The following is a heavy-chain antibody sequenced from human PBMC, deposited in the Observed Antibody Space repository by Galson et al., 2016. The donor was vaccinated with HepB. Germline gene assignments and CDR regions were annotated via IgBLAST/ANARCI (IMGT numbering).Heavy chain of an antibody. Sequence: SVKVSCKASGVSFSFYSVYWVRQAPGQGLEWMGGTIPLTKTTNYAQRFQGRLTNSADESASTADMELSSLTSEDTAVYYCGRGLYNSGGALDFWGQGTLVTVSS. V-gene: IGHV1-69*13. D-gene: IGHD6-19*01. J-gene: IGHJ4*02. CDR3: GRGLYNSGGALDF. CDR2: TIPLTKTT. CDR1: GVSFSFYS.